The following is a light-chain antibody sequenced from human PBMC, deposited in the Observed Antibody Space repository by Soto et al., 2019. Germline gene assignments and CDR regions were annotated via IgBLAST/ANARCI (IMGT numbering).Light chain of an antibody. J-gene: IGKJ4*01. V-gene: IGKV3-11*01. CDR2: DAS. CDR3: QQRSGWPLT. CDR1: QRITTY. Sequence: EIVLTQSPATLSLSPGERATLSCRASQRITTYLAWYQQKPGQAPRLLIYDASNRATGIPARFSGSGSGTDFTLTISSLEPEDFALYYCQQRSGWPLTFGGGTKVEIK.